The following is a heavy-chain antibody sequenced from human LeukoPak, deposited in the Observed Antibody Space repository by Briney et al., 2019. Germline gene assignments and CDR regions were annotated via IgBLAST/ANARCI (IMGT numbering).Heavy chain of an antibody. CDR3: ARCKAKYCTNGVCYPARVVDY. J-gene: IGHJ4*02. V-gene: IGHV4-39*01. CDR2: FYYRGST. CDR1: AGSISSSSYY. Sequence: PSETLSLTCTVSAGSISSSSYYWGWIRHPPGKGLEWFGSFYYRGSTYYNPSLKSRVTISIAPSKTQLSLKLSSATAADTAVYYCARCKAKYCTNGVCYPARVVDYWGQGTLVTVSS. D-gene: IGHD2-8*01.